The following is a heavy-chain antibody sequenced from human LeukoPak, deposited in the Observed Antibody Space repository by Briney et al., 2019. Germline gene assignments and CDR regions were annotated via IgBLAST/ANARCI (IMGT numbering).Heavy chain of an antibody. V-gene: IGHV1-2*02. CDR2: INPNSGGT. Sequence: GASVKVSCKASGYTFTGYYMHWVRQAPGQGLEWMGWINPNSGGTNYAQKFQGRVTMTRDTSISTAYMELSRLRSDDTAVYYCARDSEVVPAAVNYWGQGTLVTVSS. D-gene: IGHD2-2*01. CDR1: GYTFTGYY. J-gene: IGHJ4*02. CDR3: ARDSEVVPAAVNY.